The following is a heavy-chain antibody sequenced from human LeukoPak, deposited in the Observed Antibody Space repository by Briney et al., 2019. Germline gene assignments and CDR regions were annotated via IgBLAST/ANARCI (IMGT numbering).Heavy chain of an antibody. CDR2: TYYRSTWYN. J-gene: IGHJ5*02. Sequence: SQTLSLTCALSGDTVSSNSVTWNWIRQSPSRGLEWLGRTYYRSTWYNDYAVSVRGRITVNPDTSKNQFSLHLNSVTPEDTAVYYCARRLTQYDCFDPWGQGILVTVSS. CDR3: ARRLTQYDCFDP. D-gene: IGHD2-2*01. CDR1: GDTVSSNSVT. V-gene: IGHV6-1*01.